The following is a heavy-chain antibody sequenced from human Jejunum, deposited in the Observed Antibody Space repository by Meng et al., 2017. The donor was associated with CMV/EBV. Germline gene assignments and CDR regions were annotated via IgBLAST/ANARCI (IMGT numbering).Heavy chain of an antibody. D-gene: IGHD2-2*01. CDR2: IYWDDDK. CDR1: GFSLSTSEVG. CDR3: ALFTRSWFDP. V-gene: IGHV2-5*02. Sequence: QCPLKESGPTLVKPTQTLTLTCTFSGFSLSTSEVGVGWIRQPPGKALEWLAVIYWDDDKRYSPSLKSRLTITKDTSKNQVVLTLTNMDPVDTATYYCALFTRSWFDPWGQGTLVTVSS. J-gene: IGHJ5*02.